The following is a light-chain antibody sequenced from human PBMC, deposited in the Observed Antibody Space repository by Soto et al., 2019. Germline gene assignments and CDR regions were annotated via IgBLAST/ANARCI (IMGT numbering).Light chain of an antibody. CDR2: DAS. V-gene: IGKV3-11*01. J-gene: IGKJ1*01. CDR1: QSVSSH. CDR3: QQRRHWPT. Sequence: IVLTQSPATLSLSPGERATLSCRASQSVSSHLAWYQQKPGQSPRLLIYDASNRATGIPARFSGSGSGTDFPLTIRRLEAEKFAVYFCQQRRHWPTFGQGDQGEIK.